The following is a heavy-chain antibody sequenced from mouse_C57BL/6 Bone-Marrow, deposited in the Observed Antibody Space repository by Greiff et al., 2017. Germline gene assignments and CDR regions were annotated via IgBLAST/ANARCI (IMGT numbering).Heavy chain of an antibody. Sequence: QVQLQQPGAELVKPGASVKMSCKASGYTFTSYWITWVKQRPGQGLEWIGDIYPGSGSTKYNEKFKSKATLTVDTSSSTAYMQLSSLTSEDSAVXYCASLIYYDWYFDVWGTGTTVTVSS. V-gene: IGHV1-55*01. D-gene: IGHD2-1*01. J-gene: IGHJ1*03. CDR2: IYPGSGST. CDR3: ASLIYYDWYFDV. CDR1: GYTFTSYW.